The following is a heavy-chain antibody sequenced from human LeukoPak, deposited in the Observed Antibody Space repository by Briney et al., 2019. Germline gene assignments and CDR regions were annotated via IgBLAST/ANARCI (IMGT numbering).Heavy chain of an antibody. V-gene: IGHV4-34*01. J-gene: IGHJ5*02. CDR3: ARVKSIAAAHNWFDP. CDR1: GGSFSTYY. CDR2: VNHSGST. Sequence: PSETLSLTCAVYGGSFSTYYWSWIRQPPGKGLEWIGEVNHSGSTNYNPSLKSRVTISVDTSMNQFSLKLSSVTAADTAVYYCARVKSIAAAHNWFDPWGQGTLVTVSS. D-gene: IGHD6-13*01.